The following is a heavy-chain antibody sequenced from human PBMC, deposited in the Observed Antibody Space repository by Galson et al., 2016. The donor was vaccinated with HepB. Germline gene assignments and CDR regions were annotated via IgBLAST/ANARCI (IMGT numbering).Heavy chain of an antibody. J-gene: IGHJ3*02. CDR2: ISTDGSIT. V-gene: IGHV3-74*01. CDR3: GRTIIPSSPAFDI. CDR1: GFTFSSFW. D-gene: IGHD2-2*01. Sequence: SLRLSCAASGFTFSSFWMHWVRQAPGKGLVWVSRISTDGSITTYADSVKGRFTFSRDNAKNTLYLQMNSLRAEDTAVYYCGRTIIPSSPAFDIWGPGTMVTVSS.